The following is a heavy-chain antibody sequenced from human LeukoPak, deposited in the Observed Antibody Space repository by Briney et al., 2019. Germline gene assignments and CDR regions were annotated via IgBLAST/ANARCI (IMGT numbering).Heavy chain of an antibody. V-gene: IGHV4-38-2*02. CDR3: AKPGFVGTWNDVWFDP. Sequence: PSETLSLTCTVSGYSISSGYYWGWIRQPPGKGLEWIGEINHSGSTNYNPSLKSRVTMSVDTSKNQFSLKLSSVTAADTAVYYCAKPGFVGTWNDVWFDPWGQGTLVTVSS. CDR2: INHSGST. J-gene: IGHJ5*02. CDR1: GYSISSGYY. D-gene: IGHD1-1*01.